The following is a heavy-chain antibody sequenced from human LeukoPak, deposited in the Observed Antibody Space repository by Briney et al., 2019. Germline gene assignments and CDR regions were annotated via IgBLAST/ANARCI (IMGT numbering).Heavy chain of an antibody. Sequence: GGSLRLSCTASGFTFADYAMSWFRQAPGKGLEWVGFIRSKAYGGTTEYAASVKGRFTISRDDSKSIAYLQMNSLKTEDTAVYYCTRDRVGATFDYWGQGTLVTVSS. J-gene: IGHJ4*02. CDR3: TRDRVGATFDY. CDR2: IRSKAYGGTT. V-gene: IGHV3-49*03. CDR1: GFTFADYA. D-gene: IGHD1-26*01.